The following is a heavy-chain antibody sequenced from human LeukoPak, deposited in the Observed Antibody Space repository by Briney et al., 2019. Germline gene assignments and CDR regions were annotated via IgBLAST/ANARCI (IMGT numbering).Heavy chain of an antibody. CDR2: IYSSGST. CDR3: ARVHDYIWGNYRFDY. Sequence: PSETLSLTCTVSGGSISSYYWSWIRQPPGKGLEWIGYIYSSGSTNYNPSLKSRVTISVDTSKNQFSLKLSSVTAADTAVYYCARVHDYIWGNYRFDYWGQGTLVTVSS. D-gene: IGHD3-16*02. J-gene: IGHJ4*02. CDR1: GGSISSYY. V-gene: IGHV4-59*12.